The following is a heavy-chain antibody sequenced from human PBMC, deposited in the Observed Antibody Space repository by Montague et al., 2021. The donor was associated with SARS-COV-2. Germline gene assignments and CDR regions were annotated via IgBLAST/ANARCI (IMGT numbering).Heavy chain of an antibody. CDR1: GASVRSGNSY. Sequence: SETLSLTCTVSGASVRSGNSYWNWIRQPLGKGLEWIGYISYSGSTNYSPSLKSRVTISVDTSKNQLSLKVISATAADTAVYYCARIGYESGGYYCIYPDWGQGALVTVSS. D-gene: IGHD3-22*01. J-gene: IGHJ1*01. V-gene: IGHV4-61*01. CDR2: ISYSGST. CDR3: ARIGYESGGYYCIYPD.